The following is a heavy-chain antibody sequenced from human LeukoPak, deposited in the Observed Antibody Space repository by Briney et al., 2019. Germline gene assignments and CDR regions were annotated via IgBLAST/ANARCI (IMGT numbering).Heavy chain of an antibody. CDR2: ISAYNGNT. V-gene: IGHV1-18*01. CDR3: ARAPSIAVAGDFDY. J-gene: IGHJ4*02. CDR1: GYTFTSYG. Sequence: ASVKASCKASGYTFTSYGISWVRQAPGQGLEWMGWISAYNGNTNYAQKLQGRVTMTTDTSTSTAYMELRSLRSDDTAVYYCARAPSIAVAGDFDYWGQGTLVTVSS. D-gene: IGHD6-19*01.